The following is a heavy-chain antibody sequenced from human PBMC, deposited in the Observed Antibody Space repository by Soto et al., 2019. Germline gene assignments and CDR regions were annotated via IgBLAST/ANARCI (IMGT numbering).Heavy chain of an antibody. CDR3: ARRREGNQQHPGDDGLDI. V-gene: IGHV2-5*02. CDR1: GFSLSTSGVG. J-gene: IGHJ3*02. D-gene: IGHD6-13*01. CDR2: IYWDDDK. Sequence: QITLKESGPTLVKPTQTLTLTCTFSGFSLSTSGVGVGWIRQPPGKALEWLALIYWDDDKRYSPSLKSRLTLTKAPSNSQVSLTVPNQDPVDTATYYCARRREGNQQHPGDDGLDIWGQGTLVTVSS.